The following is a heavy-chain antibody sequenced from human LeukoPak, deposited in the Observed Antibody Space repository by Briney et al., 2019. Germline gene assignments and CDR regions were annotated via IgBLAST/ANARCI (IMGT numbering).Heavy chain of an antibody. V-gene: IGHV1-18*04. CDR3: ASWLGAAGRRGASD. CDR2: ISDSNGNL. D-gene: IGHD3-10*01. J-gene: IGHJ4*02. CDR1: GYTFTSYY. Sequence: GASVKVSCKASGYTFTSYYMHWVRQAPGQGLEWMGWISDSNGNLNYAQSLQGRVTMTTDKSTSTAYMELRSLTSDDTAVYYCASWLGAAGRRGASDWGQGTLVTVSS.